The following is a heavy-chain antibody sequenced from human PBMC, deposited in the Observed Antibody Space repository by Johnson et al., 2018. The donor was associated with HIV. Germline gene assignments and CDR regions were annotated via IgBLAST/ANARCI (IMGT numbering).Heavy chain of an antibody. V-gene: IGHV3-9*01. CDR1: GFSFDDYA. Sequence: LLVESGGGLVQPGGSLRLSCAASGFSFDDYAMHWVRQVPGKGLEWVAGIGWNGLTIGYVDSVKGRFTISRNAATNSLYLRMDSLRTEDTAFYYCVKDRYYGSYLLFVDVWGQGTMVTVSS. CDR3: VKDRYYGSYLLFVDV. D-gene: IGHD3-22*01. J-gene: IGHJ3*01. CDR2: IGWNGLTI.